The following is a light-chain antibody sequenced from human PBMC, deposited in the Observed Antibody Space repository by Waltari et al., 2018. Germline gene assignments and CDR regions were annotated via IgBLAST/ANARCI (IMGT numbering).Light chain of an antibody. J-gene: IGKJ1*01. CDR3: QHYVRLPAT. CDR1: QSVSRT. Sequence: EIVLTQSPGTLSLPPGERATLSCRASQSVSRTLAWYQQKPGKAPRLLIFGASNRATGIPDRFSGSGSGTDFSLIITRLEPEDSAMYYCQHYVRLPATFGQGTKVEIK. V-gene: IGKV3-20*01. CDR2: GAS.